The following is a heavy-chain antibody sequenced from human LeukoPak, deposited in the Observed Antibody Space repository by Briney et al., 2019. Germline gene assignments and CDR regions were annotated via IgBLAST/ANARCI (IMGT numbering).Heavy chain of an antibody. CDR2: INRDGSST. V-gene: IGHV3-74*01. D-gene: IGHD3-3*01. Sequence: GGSLRLSCAASGFTFSRYWMHWVRQAPGKGLVWVSRINRDGSSTGYADSVKGRFTISRDNSKNTLYLQMNSLRVEDTAVYYCARGRFLEWLDAFDIWGQGTMVTVSS. CDR1: GFTFSRYW. CDR3: ARGRFLEWLDAFDI. J-gene: IGHJ3*02.